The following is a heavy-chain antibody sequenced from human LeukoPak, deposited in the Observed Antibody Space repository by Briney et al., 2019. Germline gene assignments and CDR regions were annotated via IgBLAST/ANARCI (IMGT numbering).Heavy chain of an antibody. CDR3: ARESYNWSYVGLSVVN. CDR1: GYTFNDHY. J-gene: IGHJ4*02. D-gene: IGHD1-7*01. V-gene: IGHV1-2*02. CDR2: INPNSGGT. Sequence: GASVKVSCKASGYTFNDHYMQWARQAPGQGFEWLGWINPNSGGTSYAQKFQGRVTMTRDTSISAAYMELSRLRSDDTAVYYCARESYNWSYVGLSVVNWGQGTLVTVSS.